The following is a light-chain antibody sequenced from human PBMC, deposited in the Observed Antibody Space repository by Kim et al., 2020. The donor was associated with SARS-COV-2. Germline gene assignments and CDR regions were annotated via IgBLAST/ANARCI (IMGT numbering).Light chain of an antibody. J-gene: IGLJ2*01. CDR1: ALGDKY. CDR3: QAWDSSTVV. V-gene: IGLV3-1*01. CDR2: LGY. Sequence: SYELTQPPSVSVAPGQTASITCSGDALGDKYACWYQQKPGQSPVLVIYLGYKRPSGIPERFSGSNSGNTATLTISGTQAMDEADYFCQAWDSSTVVFGGGTKLTVL.